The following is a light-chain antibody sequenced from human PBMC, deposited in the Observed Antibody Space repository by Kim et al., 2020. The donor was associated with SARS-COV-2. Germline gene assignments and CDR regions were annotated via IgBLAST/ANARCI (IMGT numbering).Light chain of an antibody. CDR2: DTS. CDR1: QYVSSS. Sequence: SASVGDGVTITCRASQYVSSSLNWYQQKAGKAPKLLIYDTSTLQSGVPSRFSGSASGTDFTLTISSLVPEDFATYYCQQSHTFPYTFGQGTNWRS. CDR3: QQSHTFPYT. J-gene: IGKJ2*01. V-gene: IGKV1-39*01.